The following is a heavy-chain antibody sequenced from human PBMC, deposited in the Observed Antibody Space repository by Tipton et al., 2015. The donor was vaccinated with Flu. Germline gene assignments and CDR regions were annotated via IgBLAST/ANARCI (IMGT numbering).Heavy chain of an antibody. J-gene: IGHJ3*02. CDR2: ISFDGSDR. CDR1: GFSFNIYY. Sequence: SLRLSCAASGFSFNIYYMHWVRQGPGKGLEWVAAISFDGSDRYYADSVKGRFTISRDNSDITLWLQINSLRAEDTAVYFCVKGDRDTPWPDIWGQGTMVTVSS. D-gene: IGHD5-18*01. CDR3: VKGDRDTPWPDI. V-gene: IGHV3-30*18.